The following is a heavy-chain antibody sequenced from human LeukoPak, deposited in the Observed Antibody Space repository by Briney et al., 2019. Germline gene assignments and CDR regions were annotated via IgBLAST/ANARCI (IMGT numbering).Heavy chain of an antibody. CDR1: GYTFTSYY. J-gene: IGHJ4*02. Sequence: ASVKVSCKASGYTFTSYYMHWVRQAPGQGLEWMGIINPSGGSTSYAQKFQGRVTMTRDMSTSTVYMELSSLRSEGTAVYYCARDVAGGWLQFPSNSNYFDYWGQGTLVTVSS. V-gene: IGHV1-46*01. D-gene: IGHD5-24*01. CDR2: INPSGGST. CDR3: ARDVAGGWLQFPSNSNYFDY.